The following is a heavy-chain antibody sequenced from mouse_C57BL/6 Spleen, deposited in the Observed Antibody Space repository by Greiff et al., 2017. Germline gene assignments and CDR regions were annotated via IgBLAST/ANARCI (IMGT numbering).Heavy chain of an antibody. CDR2: IRSKSSNNAT. V-gene: IGHV10-3*01. CDR1: GFTFNTYA. CDR3: VSWRRGFAY. Sequence: EVQLVESGGGLVQPKGSLKLSCAASGFTFNTYAMHWVRQAPGTGLEWVARIRSKSSNNATYYADSVKDRFTISRAATQSMLYLQMNILKTDDTAMYCCVSWRRGFAYWGQGTLVTVSA. J-gene: IGHJ3*01.